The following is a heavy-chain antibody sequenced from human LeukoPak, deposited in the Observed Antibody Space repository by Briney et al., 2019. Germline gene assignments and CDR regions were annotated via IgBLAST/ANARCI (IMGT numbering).Heavy chain of an antibody. CDR1: GFTFSSYS. CDR2: ISSSSSYI. Sequence: GSLRLSCAASGFTFSSYSMNWVRQAPGKGLEGVSSISSSSSYIYYADSVKGRFTISRDNAKNSLYLQMNSLRAEETAVYYCARDDKYCSSPSCREDYWGQGTLVTVPS. V-gene: IGHV3-21*01. CDR3: ARDDKYCSSPSCREDY. J-gene: IGHJ4*02. D-gene: IGHD2-2*01.